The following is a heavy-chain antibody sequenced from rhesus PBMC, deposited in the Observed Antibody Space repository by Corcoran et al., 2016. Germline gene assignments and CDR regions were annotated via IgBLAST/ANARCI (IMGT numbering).Heavy chain of an antibody. CDR3: ARGNYYDSAYFFDY. CDR1: GGSISDSYR. V-gene: IGHV4S10*01. CDR2: IYGSSTST. J-gene: IGHJ4*01. Sequence: QVQLQESGPGVVKPSETLSLTCAVSGGSISDSYRWSWIRQPPGKGLEWIGYIYGSSTSTNYNPSLKSRVTISKDTSKNQFSLKLSSVTAADTVVYYCARGNYYDSAYFFDYWGQGVLVTVSS. D-gene: IGHD3-28*01.